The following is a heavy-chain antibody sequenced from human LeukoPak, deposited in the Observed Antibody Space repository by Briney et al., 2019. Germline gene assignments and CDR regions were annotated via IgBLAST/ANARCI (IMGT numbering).Heavy chain of an antibody. D-gene: IGHD5-24*01. Sequence: GGSLRLSCAASGFTFSSFGMHWVRQAPGKGLEWVAVIWYDASDRYYADSVKGRFTISRDNSRNTLFLQMNSLRDDDTAVYYCVRGVGVSRFNYFDPWGQGTLVVVSS. V-gene: IGHV3-33*01. J-gene: IGHJ5*02. CDR3: VRGVGVSRFNYFDP. CDR2: IWYDASDR. CDR1: GFTFSSFG.